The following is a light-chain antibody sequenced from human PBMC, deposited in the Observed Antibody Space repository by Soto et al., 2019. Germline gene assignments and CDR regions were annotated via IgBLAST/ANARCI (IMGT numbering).Light chain of an antibody. V-gene: IGKV3-15*01. J-gene: IGKJ1*01. Sequence: EIVMTQSPATLSVSPGERATLSCRASQSVGSNLAWYQQKSGQAPRLLIYGASSRATGIPARFSGSGSGTEFTLTISSLQSEDFAVYYCQQYNKWPPRTFGQGTKVEIK. CDR2: GAS. CDR3: QQYNKWPPRT. CDR1: QSVGSN.